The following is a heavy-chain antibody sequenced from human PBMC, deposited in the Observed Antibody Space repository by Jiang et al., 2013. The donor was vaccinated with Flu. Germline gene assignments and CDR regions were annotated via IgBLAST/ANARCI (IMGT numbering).Heavy chain of an antibody. J-gene: IGHJ4*02. CDR3: TTDGDSSWYSGYFDY. CDR1: GFTFSNAW. D-gene: IGHD6-13*01. Sequence: RLSCAASGFTFSNAWMSWVRQAPGKGLEWVGRIKSKTDGGTTDYAAPVKGRFTISRDDSKNTLYLQMNSLKTEDTAVYYCTTDGDSSWYSGYFDYWGQGTLVTVSS. CDR2: IKSKTDGGTT. V-gene: IGHV3-15*01.